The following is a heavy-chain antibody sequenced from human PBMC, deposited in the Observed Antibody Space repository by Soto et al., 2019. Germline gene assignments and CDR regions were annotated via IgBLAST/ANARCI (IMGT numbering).Heavy chain of an antibody. Sequence: VKVSCKASGGTFSSYAISWVRQAPGQGLEWMGGIIPIFGTANYAQKFQGRVTITADESTSTAYMELSSLRSEDTAVYYCARCREKDFWSGYFGWFDPWGQGTLVTVSS. CDR1: GGTFSSYA. D-gene: IGHD3-3*01. CDR3: ARCREKDFWSGYFGWFDP. CDR2: IIPIFGTA. J-gene: IGHJ5*02. V-gene: IGHV1-69*01.